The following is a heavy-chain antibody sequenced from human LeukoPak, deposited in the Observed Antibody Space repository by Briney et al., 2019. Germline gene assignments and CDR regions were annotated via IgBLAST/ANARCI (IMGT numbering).Heavy chain of an antibody. J-gene: IGHJ2*01. CDR1: GFSFSSYA. CDR3: AKVSTIIEAGLRYFDL. V-gene: IGHV3-23*01. Sequence: GGSLRLSCAASGFSFSSYAMIWVRQAPGKGLEWVSSISDSGGNSFYIDSVKGRFTISRDNSKNTLYLQVNSPRAEDTALYYCAKVSTIIEAGLRYFDLWGRGTLVTVSS. CDR2: ISDSGGNS. D-gene: IGHD6-19*01.